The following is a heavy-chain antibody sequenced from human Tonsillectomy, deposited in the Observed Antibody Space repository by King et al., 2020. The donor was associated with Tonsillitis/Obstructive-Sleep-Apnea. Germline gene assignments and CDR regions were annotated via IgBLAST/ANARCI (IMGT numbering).Heavy chain of an antibody. V-gene: IGHV3-15*01. D-gene: IGHD3-16*01. J-gene: IGHJ4*02. CDR1: GFTFSNAW. CDR2: VKSKTDGGTT. CDR3: TTDFVEGGVVVDY. Sequence: VQLVESGGGLIKPGGSLRLSCAASGFTFSNAWMSWVRQAPGKGPEWVGRVKSKTDGGTTDYAAPVKGRFTISREDSKDMLYLQMSSLKTEDTAVYYCTTDFVEGGVVVDYWGQGTLVTVSS.